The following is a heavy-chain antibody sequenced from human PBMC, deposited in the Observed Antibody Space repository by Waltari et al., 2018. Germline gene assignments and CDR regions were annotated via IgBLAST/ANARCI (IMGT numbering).Heavy chain of an antibody. D-gene: IGHD3-3*01. CDR1: GNTSVNSD. V-gene: IGHV1-8*01. J-gene: IGHJ6*03. CDR3: ARSQGSISAPPYYYYIDV. CDR2: INPNSGNT. Sequence: QVHLAQSGAEVQKPGDSVQVSFESSGNTSVNSDITWVRQAPGQGLELMGWINPNSGNTGYAQKFQGRVTMTWNSAISTAYMELSGLRSEDTAVYYCARSQGSISAPPYYYYIDVWGEGTTVTVSS.